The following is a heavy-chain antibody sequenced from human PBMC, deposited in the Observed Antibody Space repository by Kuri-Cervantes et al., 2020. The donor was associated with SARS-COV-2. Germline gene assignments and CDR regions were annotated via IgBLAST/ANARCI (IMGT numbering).Heavy chain of an antibody. Sequence: GGSLRLSCAACGFTFSSYDMHWVRQATGKGLEWVSAIGTAGDTYYPGSVKGQFTISRENAKNSLYLQMNSLRAGDTAVYYCARDRIAAAGDYYYHMDVWGKGTTVTVSS. D-gene: IGHD6-13*01. V-gene: IGHV3-13*03. CDR3: ARDRIAAAGDYYYHMDV. CDR1: GFTFSSYD. CDR2: IGTAGDT. J-gene: IGHJ6*03.